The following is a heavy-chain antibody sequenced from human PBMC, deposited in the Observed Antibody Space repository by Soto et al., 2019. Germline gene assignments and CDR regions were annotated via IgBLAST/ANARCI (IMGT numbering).Heavy chain of an antibody. Sequence: SETLSLTCAVSSGSISSSNWWSWVRQPPGKGLEWIGEIYHSGSTNYNPSLKSRVTISVDKSKNQFSLKLSSVTAADTAVYYCARHSLGYCSGGSCQVGAFDIWGQGTMVTVSS. CDR3: ARHSLGYCSGGSCQVGAFDI. D-gene: IGHD2-15*01. J-gene: IGHJ3*02. CDR2: IYHSGST. V-gene: IGHV4-4*02. CDR1: SGSISSSNW.